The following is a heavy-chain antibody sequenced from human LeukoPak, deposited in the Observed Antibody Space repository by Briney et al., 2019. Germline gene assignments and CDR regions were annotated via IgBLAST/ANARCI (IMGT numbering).Heavy chain of an antibody. J-gene: IGHJ5*02. D-gene: IGHD6-19*01. V-gene: IGHV1-69*06. CDR1: VCTFTTYA. CDR2: IIPIFGTA. Sequence: ASVKPSCKASVCTFTTYAISWMRQAPGQRLEWMGWIIPIFGTANYAQKFQGRVTITAAKSTSTAYMELSSLRSEDTAVYYCAISRAVADYNWFDPWGQGALVTVSS. CDR3: AISRAVADYNWFDP.